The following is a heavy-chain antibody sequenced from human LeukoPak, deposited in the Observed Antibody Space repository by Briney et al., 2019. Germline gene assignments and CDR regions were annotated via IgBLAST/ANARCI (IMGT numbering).Heavy chain of an antibody. J-gene: IGHJ4*02. CDR1: GGSISSGSYY. D-gene: IGHD1-26*01. V-gene: IGHV4-61*02. CDR3: AREDAKWELLDY. Sequence: SQTLSLTCTASGGSISSGSYYWSWIRQPAGKGLEWIGRIYTSGSTNYNPSLKSRVTISVDTSKNQFFLKLSSVTAADTAVYYCAREDAKWELLDYWGQGTLVTVSS. CDR2: IYTSGST.